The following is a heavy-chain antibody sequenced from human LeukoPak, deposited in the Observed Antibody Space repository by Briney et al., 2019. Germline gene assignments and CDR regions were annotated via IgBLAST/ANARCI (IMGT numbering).Heavy chain of an antibody. V-gene: IGHV1-18*01. Sequence: ASVKVSCKASGYTLTSYGINWLRQAPGQGLEWMGWIAAYSGNANYAQQLQGRLTMTTDTSTTTAYMELRSLRSDDTAVYFCARGGGQAWLDHWGQGTLVTVSS. CDR3: ARGGGQAWLDH. D-gene: IGHD4-23*01. CDR1: GYTLTSYG. J-gene: IGHJ4*02. CDR2: IAAYSGNA.